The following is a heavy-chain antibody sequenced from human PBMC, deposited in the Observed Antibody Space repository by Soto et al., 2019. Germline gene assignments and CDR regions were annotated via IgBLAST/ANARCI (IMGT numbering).Heavy chain of an antibody. J-gene: IGHJ6*02. CDR1: GFTFSSYG. V-gene: IGHV3-33*01. D-gene: IGHD3-10*01. CDR2: IWYDGSNK. Sequence: PGGSLRLSCAASGFTFSSYGMHWVRQAPGKGLEWVAVIWYDGSNKWYADSVKGRFTISRDNSKNTLYLQMNSLRAEDTAVYSCARDRWVPHAGSQYDLWYYYGMDVWGQGTTVTVSS. CDR3: ARDRWVPHAGSQYDLWYYYGMDV.